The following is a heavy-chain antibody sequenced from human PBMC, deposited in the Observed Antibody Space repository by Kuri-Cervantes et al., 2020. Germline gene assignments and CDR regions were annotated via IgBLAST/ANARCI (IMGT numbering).Heavy chain of an antibody. J-gene: IGHJ6*02. V-gene: IGHV1-8*01. CDR3: ARELKASYYYYGMDV. CDR1: GYALTSYD. CDR2: MNPNSGNT. Sequence: ASVKVSCKASGYALTSYDINWVRQATGQGLEWMGWMNPNSGNTGYAQKFQGRVTMTRNTSISTAYMELSSLRSEDTAVYYCARELKASYYYYGMDVWGQGTTVTVSS.